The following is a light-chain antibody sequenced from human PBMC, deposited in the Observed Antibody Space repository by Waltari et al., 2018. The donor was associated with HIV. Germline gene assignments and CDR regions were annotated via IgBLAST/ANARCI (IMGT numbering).Light chain of an antibody. V-gene: IGLV1-47*02. CDR1: TSTIGNNY. J-gene: IGLJ3*02. Sequence: QSVLTQPPSASGTPGQRVTISCSGGTSTIGNNYVYWSQQLPGTAPKLLIYSHNQRPSGVPDRFSGSKSGTSASLAISGLRSEDEADYYCAAWDDSLSGPVFGGGTKLTVL. CDR3: AAWDDSLSGPV. CDR2: SHN.